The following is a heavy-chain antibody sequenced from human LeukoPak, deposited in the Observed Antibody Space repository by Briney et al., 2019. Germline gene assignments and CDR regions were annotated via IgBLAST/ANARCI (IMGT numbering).Heavy chain of an antibody. CDR3: ARVMGVALNMDV. CDR1: GYSISSGYY. Sequence: PSETLSLTCAVSGYSISSGYYWGWIRQPPGKGLEWIGSIYHSGSTYYNPSLKSRVTISVDTSKNQFSMKLSSVTAADTAVYYCARVMGVALNMDVWGKGTTVTVSS. CDR2: IYHSGST. D-gene: IGHD3-16*01. J-gene: IGHJ6*03. V-gene: IGHV4-38-2*01.